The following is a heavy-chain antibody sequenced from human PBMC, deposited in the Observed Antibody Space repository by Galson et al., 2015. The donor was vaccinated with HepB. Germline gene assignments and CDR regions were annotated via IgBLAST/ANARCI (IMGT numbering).Heavy chain of an antibody. V-gene: IGHV3-9*01. CDR3: AKDIGGYSSGWDPFDY. J-gene: IGHJ4*02. D-gene: IGHD6-19*01. CDR2: ISWNSGSI. Sequence: SLRLSCAASGFTFDDYAMHWVRQAPGKGLEWVSGISWNSGSIGYADSVKGRFTISRDNAKNSLYLQMNSLRAEDTALYYCAKDIGGYSSGWDPFDYWGQGTLVTVSS. CDR1: GFTFDDYA.